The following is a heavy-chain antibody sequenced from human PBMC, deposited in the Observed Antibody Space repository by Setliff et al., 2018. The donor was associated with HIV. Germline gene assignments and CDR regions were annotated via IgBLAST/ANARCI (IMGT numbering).Heavy chain of an antibody. J-gene: IGHJ4*02. CDR2: INPSGSIT. CDR1: GFIFTDFQ. Sequence: ASVKVSCKASGFIFTDFQIHWVRQAPGQGLEWMGMINPSGSITNYAQKFQGRLTLTRDTSMSTVYMELNSLKSEDTAIYYCAREPPRRRGTVAEDYWGQGTLVTVSS. D-gene: IGHD1-26*01. V-gene: IGHV1-46*01. CDR3: AREPPRRRGTVAEDY.